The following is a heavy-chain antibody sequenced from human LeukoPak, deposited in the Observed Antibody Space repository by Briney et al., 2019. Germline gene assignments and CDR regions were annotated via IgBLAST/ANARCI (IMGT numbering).Heavy chain of an antibody. D-gene: IGHD3-22*01. J-gene: IGHJ4*02. CDR2: MNPNSGNT. CDR1: GYTFTSYD. CDR3: ASRAHYDSSGSFDY. V-gene: IGHV1-8*03. Sequence: ASVKVSCEASGYTFTSYDINWVRQATGQGLEWMGWMNPNSGNTGYAQKFQGRVTITRNTSISTAYMELSSLRSEDTAVYYCASRAHYDSSGSFDYWGQGTLVTVSS.